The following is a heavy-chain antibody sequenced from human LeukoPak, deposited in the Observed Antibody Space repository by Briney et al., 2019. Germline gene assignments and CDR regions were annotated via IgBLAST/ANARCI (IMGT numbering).Heavy chain of an antibody. Sequence: GSLRLSCAASGFTFSSYAMSWVRQPPGKGLEWIGSIYYSGSTYYNPSLKSRVTISVDTSKNQFSLKLSSVTAADTAVYYCARQGTYYYDSSGDWGQGTLVTVSS. CDR1: GFTFSSYA. V-gene: IGHV4-39*01. D-gene: IGHD3-22*01. CDR2: IYYSGST. CDR3: ARQGTYYYDSSGD. J-gene: IGHJ4*02.